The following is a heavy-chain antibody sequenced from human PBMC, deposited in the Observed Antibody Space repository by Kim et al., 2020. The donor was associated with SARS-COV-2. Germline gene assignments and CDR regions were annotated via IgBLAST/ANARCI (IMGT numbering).Heavy chain of an antibody. V-gene: IGHV4-34*01. J-gene: IGHJ6*03. CDR2: INHSGST. CDR1: GGSFSGYY. CDR3: AREGSYYYYYYYMDV. D-gene: IGHD3-10*01. Sequence: SETLSLTCAVYGGSFSGYYWSWIRQPPGKGLEWIGEINHSGSTNYNPSLKSRVTISVDTSKNQFSLKLSSVTAADTAVYYCAREGSYYYYYYYMDVWGKG.